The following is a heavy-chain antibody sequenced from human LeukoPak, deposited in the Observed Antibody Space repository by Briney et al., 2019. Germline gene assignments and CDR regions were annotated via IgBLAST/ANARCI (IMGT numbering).Heavy chain of an antibody. J-gene: IGHJ4*02. CDR3: ARDADDYGEYGLDS. Sequence: GGSLGLSCAASGFTFSSYGMHWVRQAPGKGLEWVAFIRYDGSNKYYADSVKGRFTISRDNSKNTLYLQMNSLRADDTAVYYCARDADDYGEYGLDSWGQGTLVTVST. V-gene: IGHV3-30*02. D-gene: IGHD4-17*01. CDR2: IRYDGSNK. CDR1: GFTFSSYG.